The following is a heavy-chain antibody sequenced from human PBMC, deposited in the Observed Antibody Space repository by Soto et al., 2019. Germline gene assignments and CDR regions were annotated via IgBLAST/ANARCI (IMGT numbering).Heavy chain of an antibody. D-gene: IGHD5-12*01. Sequence: EVQLLESGGGLVQPGGSLRLSCAASGFTFSSYAMSWVRQAPGKGLEWVSAISGSGGSTYYADSVKGRFTISRDNSKNTRYRQMSSLGAEDRAVYYCATNSGRPLLSEMATDDTEPDYWGQGTLVTVSS. V-gene: IGHV3-23*01. CDR1: GFTFSSYA. J-gene: IGHJ4*02. CDR2: ISGSGGST. CDR3: ATNSGRPLLSEMATDDTEPDY.